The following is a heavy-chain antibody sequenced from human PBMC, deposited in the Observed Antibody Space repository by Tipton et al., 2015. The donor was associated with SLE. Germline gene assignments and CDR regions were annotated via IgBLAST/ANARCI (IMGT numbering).Heavy chain of an antibody. D-gene: IGHD3-3*01. J-gene: IGHJ4*02. Sequence: TLSLTCTVSGDSISNHYWSWIRQPPGKGLEWIGYIYYSGMTNFNPSLKSRVTISVDTSNNQFSLKLTSVTAADTAVYYCASVGCAFCSRYADSWGQGPLVTVSS. CDR3: ASVGCAFCSRYADS. CDR1: GDSISNHY. CDR2: IYYSGMT. V-gene: IGHV4-59*11.